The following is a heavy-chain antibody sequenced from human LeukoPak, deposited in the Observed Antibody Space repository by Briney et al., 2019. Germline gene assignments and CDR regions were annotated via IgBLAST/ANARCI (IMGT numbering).Heavy chain of an antibody. CDR3: ARGDLYYYGSGSYIADY. V-gene: IGHV3-11*01. J-gene: IGHJ4*02. CDR1: GFTFSDYY. CDR2: ISTGGTTK. Sequence: GGSLRLSCAASGFTFSDYYMSWIRQAPGKGLEWVSYISTGGTTKYYADSVKGRFTTSRDNAKNSLYLQMNSLRAEDTAVYYCARGDLYYYGSGSYIADYWGQGTLVTVSS. D-gene: IGHD3-10*01.